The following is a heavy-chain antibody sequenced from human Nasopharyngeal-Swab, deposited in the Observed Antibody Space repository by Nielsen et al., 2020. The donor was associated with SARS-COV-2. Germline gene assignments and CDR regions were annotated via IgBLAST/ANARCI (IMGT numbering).Heavy chain of an antibody. J-gene: IGHJ5*02. CDR1: GGTFSSYA. D-gene: IGHD3-22*01. Sequence: SVKVSCKASGGTFSSYAISWVRQAPGQGLEWMGGIIPILGIANYAQKFQGRVTITADKSTSTAYMELSSLRSEDTAVYYCARKGLYDSSGYPFDPWGQGTLVTVSS. CDR2: IIPILGIA. CDR3: ARKGLYDSSGYPFDP. V-gene: IGHV1-69*10.